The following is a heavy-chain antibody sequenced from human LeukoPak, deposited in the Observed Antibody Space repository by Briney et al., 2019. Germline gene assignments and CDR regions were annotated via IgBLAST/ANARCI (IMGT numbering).Heavy chain of an antibody. CDR1: GFTFSSYA. J-gene: IGHJ4*02. D-gene: IGHD3-22*01. Sequence: GGSLRLSCAASGFTFSSYAMSWVRQAPGKGLEWVSAISGSGGSTYYADSVMGRFTISRDNSKDTLFLQMNSLRAEDTAVYYCAKGDGYDSSGYYYPFDSWGQGTLVTVSS. CDR3: AKGDGYDSSGYYYPFDS. CDR2: ISGSGGST. V-gene: IGHV3-23*01.